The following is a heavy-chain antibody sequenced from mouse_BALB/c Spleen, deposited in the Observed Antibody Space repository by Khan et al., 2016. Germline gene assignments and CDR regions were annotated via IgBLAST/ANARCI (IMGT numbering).Heavy chain of an antibody. V-gene: IGHV7-3*02. J-gene: IGHJ2*01. CDR2: IRNKANGYTT. CDR3: ARGGITTDY. CDR1: GFTFTDYY. D-gene: IGHD1-1*01. Sequence: EVELVESGGGLVQPGGSLRLSCATSGFTFTDYYMSWVRQPPGKALEWLGFIRNKANGYTTEYSASVKGRFTISRDNSQSILYLQMNTLRAEDSATYYCARGGITTDYWGQGTTLTVSS.